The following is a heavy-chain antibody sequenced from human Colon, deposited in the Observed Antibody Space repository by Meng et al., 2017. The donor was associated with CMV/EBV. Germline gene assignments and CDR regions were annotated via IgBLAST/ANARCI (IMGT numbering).Heavy chain of an antibody. J-gene: IGHJ6*02. Sequence: ASVKVSCKASGYTFTSYDINWVRQAPGQGLEWMGWMNPNSGNTGYAQKFQGRVTMTRNTSISTAYMELSSLRSEDTAVYYCARVPAAIGPLPYQHLNYGMDVWGQGTTVTVSS. D-gene: IGHD2-2*02. CDR1: GYTFTSYD. CDR3: ARVPAAIGPLPYQHLNYGMDV. CDR2: MNPNSGNT. V-gene: IGHV1-8*01.